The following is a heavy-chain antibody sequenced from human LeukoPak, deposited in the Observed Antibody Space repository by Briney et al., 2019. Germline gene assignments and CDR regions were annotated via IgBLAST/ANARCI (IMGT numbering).Heavy chain of an antibody. D-gene: IGHD6-13*01. Sequence: PSETLSLTCTVSGGSFTTYYWTWIRQPAGKGLEWIGRIYTGGITNYNPSLKSRVTMSADTSKNQFSLRLNSVTAADTAVYYCARDRGSSNWDLYFDYWGQGMLVTVSS. CDR3: ARDRGSSNWDLYFDY. CDR2: IYTGGIT. CDR1: GGSFTTYY. V-gene: IGHV4-4*07. J-gene: IGHJ4*02.